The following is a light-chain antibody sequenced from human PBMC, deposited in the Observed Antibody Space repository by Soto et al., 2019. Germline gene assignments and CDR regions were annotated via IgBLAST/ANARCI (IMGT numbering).Light chain of an antibody. V-gene: IGKV1-5*01. CDR2: DAS. CDR1: QSISDW. CDR3: QQYNSSPWT. Sequence: DIQMTQSPSTLSASVGDRVTITCRASQSISDWLAWFHQKPGKAPKVLIYDASTLESGVPSRFSGSGSGTEFTLTISSLQPEDSATYYCQQYNSSPWTFGQGTRVEIK. J-gene: IGKJ1*01.